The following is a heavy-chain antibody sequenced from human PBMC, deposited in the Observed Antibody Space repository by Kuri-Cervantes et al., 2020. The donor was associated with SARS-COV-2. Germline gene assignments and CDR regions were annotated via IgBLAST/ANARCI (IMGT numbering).Heavy chain of an antibody. Sequence: GGSLRLSCAASGFTFSNAWMSWVRRAPGKGLEWVGRIKSKTDGGTTDYAAPVKGRLTISRDDSKNTLYLQMNSLKTEDTAVYYCTTSPRYYYDSSGQSRSFDYWGQGTLVTVSS. D-gene: IGHD3-22*01. CDR1: GFTFSNAW. CDR3: TTSPRYYYDSSGQSRSFDY. V-gene: IGHV3-15*01. J-gene: IGHJ4*02. CDR2: IKSKTDGGTT.